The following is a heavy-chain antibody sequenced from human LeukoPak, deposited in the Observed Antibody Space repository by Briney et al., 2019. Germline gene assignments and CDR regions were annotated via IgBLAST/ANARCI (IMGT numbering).Heavy chain of an antibody. CDR3: AREWELCLDY. D-gene: IGHD1-26*01. V-gene: IGHV3-30*03. CDR1: GFTFSSYW. J-gene: IGHJ4*02. CDR2: ISYDGSNK. Sequence: GGSLRLSCAASGFTFSSYWMSWVRQAPGKGLEWVAVISYDGSNKYYADSVKGRFTISRDNSKNTLYLQMNSLRAEDTAVYYCAREWELCLDYWGQGTLVTVSS.